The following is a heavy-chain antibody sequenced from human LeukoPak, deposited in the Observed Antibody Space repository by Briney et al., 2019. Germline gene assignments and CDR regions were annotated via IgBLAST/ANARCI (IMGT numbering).Heavy chain of an antibody. J-gene: IGHJ5*02. Sequence: SQTLSLTCAISGDSVSSNSAAWNWIRQSPSRGLEWLGRTYYRSKWYNDYAVSVKSRITINPDTSKNQFSLQLNSVTPEDTAVYYCAREYGYSYGLVMRGRFDPWGQGTLVTVSS. CDR1: GDSVSSNSAA. CDR2: TYYRSKWYN. CDR3: AREYGYSYGLVMRGRFDP. V-gene: IGHV6-1*01. D-gene: IGHD5-18*01.